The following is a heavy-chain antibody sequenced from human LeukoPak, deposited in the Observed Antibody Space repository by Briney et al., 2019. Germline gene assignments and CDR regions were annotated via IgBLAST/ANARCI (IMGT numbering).Heavy chain of an antibody. CDR2: ICHSGST. V-gene: IGHV4-38-2*02. Sequence: SETLSLTCTVSGYSISSGYYWGWIRQPPGKGLEWIGSICHSGSTYYNPSLKSRVTISVDTSKNQFSLKLSSVTAADTAVYYCARGVGSGSYYGDYWGQGTLVTVSS. CDR1: GYSISSGYY. CDR3: ARGVGSGSYYGDY. J-gene: IGHJ4*02. D-gene: IGHD3-10*01.